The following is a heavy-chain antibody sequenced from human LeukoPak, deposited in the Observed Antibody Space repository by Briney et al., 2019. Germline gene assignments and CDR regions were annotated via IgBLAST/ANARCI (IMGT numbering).Heavy chain of an antibody. CDR3: ARDGPHYDFWSGYDAFDI. V-gene: IGHV1-69*13. Sequence: ASVKVSCKASGGTFSSYAISWVRQAPGQGLEWMGGIIPIFGTANYAQKFQGRVTITADESTSTAYMELSSLRSEDTAVYYCARDGPHYDFWSGYDAFDIWGQGTMVTVSS. CDR1: GGTFSSYA. CDR2: IIPIFGTA. J-gene: IGHJ3*02. D-gene: IGHD3-3*01.